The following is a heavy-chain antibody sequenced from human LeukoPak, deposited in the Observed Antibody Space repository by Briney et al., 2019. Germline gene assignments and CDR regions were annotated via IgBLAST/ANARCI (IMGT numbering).Heavy chain of an antibody. CDR1: GFTFSSYS. CDR3: AKATPSAQTYYDILTGYFAFDI. CDR2: ISSSSSTI. Sequence: GGSLRLSCAASGFTFSSYSMNWVRQAPGKGPEWVSYISSSSSTIYYADSVKGRFTISRDNSKNTLYLQMNSLRAEDTAVYYCAKATPSAQTYYDILTGYFAFDIWGQGTMVTVSS. D-gene: IGHD3-9*01. V-gene: IGHV3-48*01. J-gene: IGHJ3*02.